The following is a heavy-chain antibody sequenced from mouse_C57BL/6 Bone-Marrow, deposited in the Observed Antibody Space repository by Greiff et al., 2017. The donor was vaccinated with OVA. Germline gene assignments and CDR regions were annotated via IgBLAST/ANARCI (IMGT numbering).Heavy chain of an antibody. CDR1: GYTFTSYW. Sequence: QVQLQQPGAELVRPGSSVKLSCKASGYTFTSYWMDWVKQRPGQGLEWIGNIYPSDSETHYNQKFKDKATLTVDKSSSTAYMQLSSLTSEYSAVYVCARRRLRGSLYFDYWGQGTTLTVSS. J-gene: IGHJ2*01. CDR3: ARRRLRGSLYFDY. D-gene: IGHD2-4*01. V-gene: IGHV1-61*01. CDR2: IYPSDSET.